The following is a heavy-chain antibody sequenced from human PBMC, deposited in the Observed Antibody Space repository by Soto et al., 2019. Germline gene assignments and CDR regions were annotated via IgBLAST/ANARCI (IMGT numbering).Heavy chain of an antibody. CDR2: IGGGADDT. V-gene: IGHV3-23*01. D-gene: IGHD1-20*01. Sequence: LESGGGLVQPGGSLTLSCAASRFTFSDFAMNWVRQAPGKGLEWVSSIGGGADDTYYAHSVKGRFTISRGNTKNTLYLQMDSLRDEDTAVYFCATDVVSYNGKWHWFESWGQGTRVIVSS. CDR3: ATDVVSYNGKWHWFES. CDR1: RFTFSDFA. J-gene: IGHJ5*01.